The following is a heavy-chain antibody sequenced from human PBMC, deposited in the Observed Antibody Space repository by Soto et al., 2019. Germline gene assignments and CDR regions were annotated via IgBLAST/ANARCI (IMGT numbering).Heavy chain of an antibody. D-gene: IGHD2-2*01. CDR2: INADGTST. J-gene: IGHJ4*02. CDR3: VKVLARGVGVPRFYFDS. CDR1: GFTFSNSW. Sequence: GSLRLSCAASGFTFSNSWMHWVRQVSGKGLGWVSRINADGTSTSYADSVKGRFTISRDNAKNTLYLHVNSLRAEDTAVYYCVKVLARGVGVPRFYFDSWGQGALVTVSS. V-gene: IGHV3-74*01.